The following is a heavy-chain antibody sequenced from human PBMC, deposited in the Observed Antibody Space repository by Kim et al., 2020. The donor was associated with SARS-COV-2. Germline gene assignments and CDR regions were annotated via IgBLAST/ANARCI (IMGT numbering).Heavy chain of an antibody. CDR3: ARGFWGVGIRYGDYEGYNGDY. Sequence: FTISRDNSKNTLYLQMNSLRAEDTAVYYCARGFWGVGIRYGDYEGYNGDYWGQGTLVTVSS. J-gene: IGHJ4*02. V-gene: IGHV3-53*01. D-gene: IGHD4-17*01.